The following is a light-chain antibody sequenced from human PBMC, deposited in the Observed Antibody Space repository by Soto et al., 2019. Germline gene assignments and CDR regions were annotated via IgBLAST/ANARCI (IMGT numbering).Light chain of an antibody. V-gene: IGKV3-11*01. CDR3: QQRSNWLT. Sequence: EIVLTQSPATLSLSPGERATLSCRASQSVRSYLAWYQQKPGQAPRLLIYDASNRATGIPARFSGSGSGTDFTLTISSLEHEDFAFYYCQQRSNWLTFGGGTKVEIK. CDR2: DAS. J-gene: IGKJ4*01. CDR1: QSVRSY.